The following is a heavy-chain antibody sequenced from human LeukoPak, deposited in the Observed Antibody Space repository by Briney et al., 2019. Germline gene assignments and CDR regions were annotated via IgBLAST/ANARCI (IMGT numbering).Heavy chain of an antibody. D-gene: IGHD3-22*01. CDR3: ARGYYYDSSPPDY. V-gene: IGHV4-4*02. Sequence: SETLSLTCAVSGASIRSSTNWWSWVRQPPGKGLEWIGEINHSGSTNYNPSLKSRVTISVDTSKNQFSLKLSSVTAADTAVYYCARGYYYDSSPPDYWGQGTLVTVSS. CDR1: GASIRSSTNW. J-gene: IGHJ4*02. CDR2: INHSGST.